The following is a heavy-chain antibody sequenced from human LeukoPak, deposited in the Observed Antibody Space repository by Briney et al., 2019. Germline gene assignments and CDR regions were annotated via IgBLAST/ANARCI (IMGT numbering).Heavy chain of an antibody. CDR2: INPSGGST. CDR1: GYTFTSYY. V-gene: IGHV1-46*01. D-gene: IGHD3-22*01. Sequence: GASVKVSCKASGYTFTSYYMHWVRQAPGQGLEWMGIINPSGGSTSYAQKFQGRVTMTSDTSTSTAFMELRSLRSDDTAVYYCARDCDRSGYYCYWGQGTLVTVSS. CDR3: ARDCDRSGYYCY. J-gene: IGHJ4*02.